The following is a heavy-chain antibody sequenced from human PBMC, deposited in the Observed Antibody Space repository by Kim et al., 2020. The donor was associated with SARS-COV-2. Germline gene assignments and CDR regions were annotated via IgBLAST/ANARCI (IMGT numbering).Heavy chain of an antibody. CDR2: FDPEDGET. CDR1: GYTLTEFS. D-gene: IGHD2-15*01. Sequence: ASVKVSCKVSGYTLTEFSMHWVRQAPGQGLEWMGGFDPEDGETIYAQKFQGRVTMTEDTSTDTAYMELSSLRSEDTAVYYCATVRLPLLTVRRWYCFDPGGQGTLLTLSS. J-gene: IGHJ5*02. V-gene: IGHV1-24*01. CDR3: ATVRLPLLTVRRWYCFDP.